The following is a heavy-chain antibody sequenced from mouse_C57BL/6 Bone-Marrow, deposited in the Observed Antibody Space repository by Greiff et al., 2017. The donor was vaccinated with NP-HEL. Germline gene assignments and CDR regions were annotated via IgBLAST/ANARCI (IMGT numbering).Heavy chain of an antibody. J-gene: IGHJ3*01. CDR2: IHPNSGST. CDR1: GYTFTSYW. D-gene: IGHD2-4*01. CDR3: ARDDYDWFAY. Sequence: QVQLQQPGAELVKPGASVKLSCKASGYTFTSYWMHWVKQRPGQGLEWIGMIHPNSGSTNYNEKFKSKATLTVDKSSSTAYMQLSSLTSEDAAVYYCARDDYDWFAYWGQGTLVTVSA. V-gene: IGHV1-64*01.